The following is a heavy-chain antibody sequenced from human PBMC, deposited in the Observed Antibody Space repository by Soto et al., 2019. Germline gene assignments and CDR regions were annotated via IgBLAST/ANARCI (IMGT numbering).Heavy chain of an antibody. D-gene: IGHD3-10*01. J-gene: IGHJ3*02. CDR1: GYTFTSYA. V-gene: IGHV1-3*01. Sequence: ASVKVSCKASGYTFTSYAMHWARQAPGQRLEWMGWINAGNGNTKYSQKFQGRVTITRDTSASTAYMELSSLRSDDTAVYYCARVLGSGSYYIGDAFDIWGQGTMVTV. CDR3: ARVLGSGSYYIGDAFDI. CDR2: INAGNGNT.